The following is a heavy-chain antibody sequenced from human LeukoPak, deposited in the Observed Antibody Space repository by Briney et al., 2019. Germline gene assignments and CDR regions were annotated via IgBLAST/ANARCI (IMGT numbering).Heavy chain of an antibody. CDR3: ARWGYDYVWGMGDAFDI. CDR1: GFTFSDYY. Sequence: PGGSLRLSCAASGFTFSDYYMSWIRQAPGKGLEWVSYIRSSGSTIYYADSVKGRFTISRDNAKNSLYLQMNSLRAEETAVYYCARWGYDYVWGMGDAFDIWGQGTMVTVSS. V-gene: IGHV3-11*01. D-gene: IGHD3-16*01. CDR2: IRSSGSTI. J-gene: IGHJ3*02.